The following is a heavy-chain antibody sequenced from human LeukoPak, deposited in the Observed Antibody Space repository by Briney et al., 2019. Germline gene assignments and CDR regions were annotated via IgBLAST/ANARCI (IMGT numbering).Heavy chain of an antibody. V-gene: IGHV4-34*01. CDR3: ARVPNSSGWSADYYYYMDV. Sequence: SETLSLTCAVYGGSFSGYYWSWIRQPPGKGLEWIGEINHSGSTNYNPSLKSRVTISVDTSKNQFSLKLSSVTAADTAVYYCARVPNSSGWSADYYYYMDVWGKGTTVTVSS. CDR2: INHSGST. J-gene: IGHJ6*03. D-gene: IGHD6-19*01. CDR1: GGSFSGYY.